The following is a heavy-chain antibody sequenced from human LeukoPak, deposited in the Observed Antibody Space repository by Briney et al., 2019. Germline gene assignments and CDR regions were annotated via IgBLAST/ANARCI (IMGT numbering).Heavy chain of an antibody. CDR2: IRYDGSNK. CDR3: ARVRSLSQPGGLGPLGY. D-gene: IGHD1-14*01. J-gene: IGHJ4*02. CDR1: GFTFSSYG. V-gene: IGHV3-30*02. Sequence: GGSLRLSCAASGFTFSSYGMHWVRQAPGKGLEWVAFIRYDGSNKYYADSVKGRFTISRDKSKNTLYLQMSSLRAEDTAVYYCARVRSLSQPGGLGPLGYWGQGTLVTVSS.